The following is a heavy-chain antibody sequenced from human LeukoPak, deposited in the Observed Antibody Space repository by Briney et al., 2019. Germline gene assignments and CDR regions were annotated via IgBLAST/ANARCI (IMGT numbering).Heavy chain of an antibody. CDR3: ARHGSTDYFDY. V-gene: IGHV4-59*05. CDR2: IYYSGST. Sequence: PSGTLSLTCAVSGGSISSYYWSWIRQPPGKGLEWIGRIYYSGSTFYDPSLKSRVTISVATSKNQLSLRLSSVTAADTAVYYCARHGSTDYFDYWGQGTLVTVSS. D-gene: IGHD2-2*03. CDR1: GGSISSYY. J-gene: IGHJ4*02.